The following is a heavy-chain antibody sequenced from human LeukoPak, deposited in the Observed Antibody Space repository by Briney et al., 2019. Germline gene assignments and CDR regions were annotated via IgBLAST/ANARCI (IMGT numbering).Heavy chain of an antibody. CDR1: GFTFGSYS. CDR2: ISSSSSYI. D-gene: IGHD2-15*01. Sequence: GALRLSCAASGFTFGSYSMYWVRQAPGKGLEWVSSISSSSSYIYYADTVKGRFTISRDSAKDSLYLQMNSVRAEDTPVYYCAREVVVVAADYGMDVWGQGTTVTVSS. J-gene: IGHJ6*02. CDR3: AREVVVVAADYGMDV. V-gene: IGHV3-21*01.